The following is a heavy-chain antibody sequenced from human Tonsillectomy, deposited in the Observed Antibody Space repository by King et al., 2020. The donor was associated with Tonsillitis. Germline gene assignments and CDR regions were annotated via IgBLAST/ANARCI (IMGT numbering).Heavy chain of an antibody. D-gene: IGHD2-2*02. V-gene: IGHV3-23*04. CDR3: AKIGGYCSSTSCYILGYNFDY. CDR2: ISGSGGNT. J-gene: IGHJ4*02. CDR1: GFTFSTYA. Sequence: VQLVESGGGLVQPGGSLRLSCAASGFTFSTYAMNWVRQAPGKGLEWVSAISGSGGNTYYADSVKGRFTISRDNSKNTLYVQMSSLRAEDTAVYYCAKIGGYCSSTSCYILGYNFDYWGQGTLVTVSS.